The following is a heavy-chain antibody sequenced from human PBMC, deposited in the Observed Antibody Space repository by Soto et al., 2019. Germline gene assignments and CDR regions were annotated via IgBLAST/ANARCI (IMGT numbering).Heavy chain of an antibody. J-gene: IGHJ5*02. D-gene: IGHD3-22*01. V-gene: IGHV4-31*03. CDR3: ARGGRFYYNNWFDP. Sequence: SETLSLTCTVSGGSISSGGYYWSWIRQHPGKGLEWIGYIYYSGSTYYNPSLKSRVTISVDTSKNQFSLKLSSVTAADTAVYYCARGGRFYYNNWFDPWGQGTLVTVSS. CDR2: IYYSGST. CDR1: GGSISSGGYY.